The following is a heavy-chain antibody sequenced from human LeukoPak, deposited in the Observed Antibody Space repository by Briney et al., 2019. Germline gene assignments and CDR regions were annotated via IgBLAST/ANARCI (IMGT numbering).Heavy chain of an antibody. CDR3: ARDVYDSSSSQDYFES. D-gene: IGHD6-6*01. Sequence: GGSLRLSCAASGFTFSGYAMHWVRQAPGKGLEWVAIIFSDGNNPYYAESVRGRFTVSRDNSKNTLYLQLSSLRSEDTAVYYRARDVYDSSSSQDYFESWGQGTLVTVSS. V-gene: IGHV3-30-3*01. CDR2: IFSDGNNP. CDR1: GFTFSGYA. J-gene: IGHJ4*02.